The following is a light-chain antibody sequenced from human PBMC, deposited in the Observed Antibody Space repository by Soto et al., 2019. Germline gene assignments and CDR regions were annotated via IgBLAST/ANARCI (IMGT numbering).Light chain of an antibody. CDR3: QQYGSSPGT. Sequence: EIVVTQYPGTLSLSPGERATLSCRASLSVSSSSLAWYQQKPGQAPRLLIYGASSRATGIPDRVSGSGSGTDVALTISSLEPEDLVVYYCQQYGSSPGTFGQGPKVEI. J-gene: IGKJ1*01. V-gene: IGKV3-20*01. CDR1: LSVSSSS. CDR2: GAS.